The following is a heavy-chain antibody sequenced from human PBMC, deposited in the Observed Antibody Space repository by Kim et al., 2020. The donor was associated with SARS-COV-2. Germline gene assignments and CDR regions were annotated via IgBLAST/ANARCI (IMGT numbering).Heavy chain of an antibody. Sequence: SETLSLTCTVSGGSISSGGYYWSWIRQHPGKGLEWIGYIYYSGSTYYNPSLKSRVTISVDTSKNQFSLKLSSVTAADTAVYYCARWGVPAAPFDYWGQGTLVTVSS. V-gene: IGHV4-31*03. CDR2: IYYSGST. CDR1: GGSISSGGYY. J-gene: IGHJ4*02. CDR3: ARWGVPAAPFDY. D-gene: IGHD2-2*01.